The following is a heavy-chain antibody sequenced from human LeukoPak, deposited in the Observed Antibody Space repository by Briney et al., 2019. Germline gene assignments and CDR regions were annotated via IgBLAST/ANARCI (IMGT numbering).Heavy chain of an antibody. V-gene: IGHV3-21*01. Sequence: GRSLRLSCAASGFTFSSYSMNWVRQAPGKGLEWVSSISSSSTYVYYADSVMGRFTISRDNAKNSLYLQMDSLRAEDTAVYYCARDRQPYCSSSSCYSFDYWGQGTLVTVSS. CDR1: GFTFSSYS. CDR2: ISSSSTYV. CDR3: ARDRQPYCSSSSCYSFDY. D-gene: IGHD2-2*01. J-gene: IGHJ4*02.